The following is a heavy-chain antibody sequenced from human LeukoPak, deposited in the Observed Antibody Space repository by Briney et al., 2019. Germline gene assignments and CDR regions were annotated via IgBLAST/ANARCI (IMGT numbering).Heavy chain of an antibody. J-gene: IGHJ4*02. Sequence: SQTLSLTCAVYGGSFSGYYWSWIRQPPGKGLEWIGEINHSGSTNYNPSLKSRVTISVDTSKNQFSLKLSSVTAADTAVYYCARGRPYYYDSSFSYYFDYWGQGTLVTVSS. CDR2: INHSGST. CDR3: ARGRPYYYDSSFSYYFDY. D-gene: IGHD3-22*01. CDR1: GGSFSGYY. V-gene: IGHV4-34*01.